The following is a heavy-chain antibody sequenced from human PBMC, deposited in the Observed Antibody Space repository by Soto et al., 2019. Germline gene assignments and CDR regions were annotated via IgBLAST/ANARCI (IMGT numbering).Heavy chain of an antibody. CDR3: ARESRYCSGGSCYFLPGIDY. CDR1: GGTFSSYA. CDR2: IIPIFGTA. Sequence: QVQLVQSGAEGKKPGSSVKVPCKASGGTFSSYAISRVRQAPGQGLEWMGGIIPIFGTANYAQKFQGRVTIAADESTSTANMELSSLRAEDTAVYYCARESRYCSGGSCYFLPGIDYWGQGTLVTVSS. J-gene: IGHJ4*02. V-gene: IGHV1-69*12. D-gene: IGHD2-15*01.